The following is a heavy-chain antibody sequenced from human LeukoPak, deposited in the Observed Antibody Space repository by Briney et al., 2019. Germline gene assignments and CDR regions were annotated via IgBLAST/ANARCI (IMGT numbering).Heavy chain of an antibody. CDR1: GYTFIGYY. J-gene: IGHJ4*02. CDR2: INPNSGRT. Sequence: ASVKVSCKASGYTFIGYYMHWVRQAPGQGLEWMGWINPNSGRTIYAQKFQGRVTMTRDTSISTAYMELSRLRSDDTAVYYCARLGYSSGGDYWGQGALVTVSS. V-gene: IGHV1-2*02. D-gene: IGHD6-19*01. CDR3: ARLGYSSGGDY.